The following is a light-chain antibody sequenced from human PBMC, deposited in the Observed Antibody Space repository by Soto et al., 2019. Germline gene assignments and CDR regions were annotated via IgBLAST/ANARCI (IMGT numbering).Light chain of an antibody. V-gene: IGKV3-20*01. CDR3: QHYRSAPFT. Sequence: EVVLTQSPVTLSLSPGERATLSCRASQSVSGTFAWYQQKPGQAPRLLIYGASTRATGIPARFSGSGSGTDFTLTISRLEPEDFAVYYCQHYRSAPFTFGPGTKGDIK. CDR2: GAS. CDR1: QSVSGT. J-gene: IGKJ3*01.